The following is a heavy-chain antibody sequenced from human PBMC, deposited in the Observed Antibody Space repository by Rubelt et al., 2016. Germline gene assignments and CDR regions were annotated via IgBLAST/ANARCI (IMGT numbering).Heavy chain of an antibody. CDR1: GGSISSSSYY. J-gene: IGHJ4*02. CDR3: ASHIDGYGYY. Sequence: QLQLQESGPGLVMPSETLSLTCTVSGGSISSSSYYWGWIRQPPGKGLEWIGSIYYSGSTYYNPSLKSRVTIAVDTSKNQFSLKLSSVTAADTAVYYCASHIDGYGYYWGQGTLVTVSS. CDR2: IYYSGST. D-gene: IGHD5-24*01. V-gene: IGHV4-39*01.